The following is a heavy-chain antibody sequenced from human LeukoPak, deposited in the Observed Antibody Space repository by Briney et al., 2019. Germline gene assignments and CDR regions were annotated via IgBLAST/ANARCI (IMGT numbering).Heavy chain of an antibody. J-gene: IGHJ4*02. CDR2: LNPNSGGT. CDR3: ARDGYHYGQFDH. D-gene: IGHD5-12*01. V-gene: IGHV1-2*02. CDR1: GYTFTDYY. Sequence: ASVKVSCKASGYTFTDYYVHWVRPAAGQGLEWMGWLNPNSGGTNYAQKFQGRVTMTRDTSIRTAYMELSSLISDDTAVYYCARDGYHYGQFDHWGQGTLVTVSS.